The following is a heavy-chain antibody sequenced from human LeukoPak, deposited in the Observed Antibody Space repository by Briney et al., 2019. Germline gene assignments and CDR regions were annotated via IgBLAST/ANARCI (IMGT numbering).Heavy chain of an antibody. Sequence: EGSLRLSCAASGFSVSSFYMSWVRQAPGKGPEWVSVLYSGGSPYYAQSVKGRFTISRDSFKNTLDLQMNNLRVEDTAVYFCTKDTHKGIWGQGTLVTVSS. J-gene: IGHJ4*02. CDR2: LYSGGSP. CDR1: GFSVSSFY. D-gene: IGHD3-3*02. CDR3: TKDTHKGI. V-gene: IGHV3-66*01.